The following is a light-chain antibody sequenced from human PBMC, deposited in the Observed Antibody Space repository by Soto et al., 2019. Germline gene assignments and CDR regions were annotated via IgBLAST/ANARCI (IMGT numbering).Light chain of an antibody. CDR1: SSDVGGYNY. Sequence: QSALPQPPSASESPGQSVTLSCTGTSSDVGGYNYVSWYQHHPGKAPKLMIYEVTKRPSGVPDRFSGSKSGNTASLTVSGLQAEHEDDYYCSSYEGSNTYVFGTGTKVTVL. CDR2: EVT. J-gene: IGLJ1*01. V-gene: IGLV2-8*01. CDR3: SSYEGSNTYV.